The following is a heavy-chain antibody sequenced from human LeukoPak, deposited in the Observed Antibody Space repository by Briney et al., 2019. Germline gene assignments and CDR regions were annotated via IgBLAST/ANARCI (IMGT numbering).Heavy chain of an antibody. CDR2: FDPEDGET. J-gene: IGHJ4*02. CDR3: ATVSAEGGGCYGELIRYYFYY. Sequence: ASVTVSCKVSGCTLTELSMHWVRRAPGKGLEWMGGFDPEDGETIYAQKFQGRVTMTEDTSTDTAYMELSSLRSEDTAVYYCATVSAEGGGCYGELIRYYFYYWGQGTLVTVSS. CDR1: GCTLTELS. V-gene: IGHV1-24*01. D-gene: IGHD1-26*01.